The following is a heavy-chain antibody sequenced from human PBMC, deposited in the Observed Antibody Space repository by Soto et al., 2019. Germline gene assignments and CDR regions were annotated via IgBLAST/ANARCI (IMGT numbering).Heavy chain of an antibody. CDR1: GFTLSGWW. CDR3: VGSGSAAY. CDR2: INQDGSEM. V-gene: IGHV3-7*01. J-gene: IGHJ4*02. D-gene: IGHD5-12*01. Sequence: GGSLRLSCAASGFTLSGWWMHWVRQAPGKGLECVANINQDGSEMYYVGSVKGRFTISRDNAKNSLYLQMNSLRAEDTAVYYCVGSGSAAYWGQGTQVTVSS.